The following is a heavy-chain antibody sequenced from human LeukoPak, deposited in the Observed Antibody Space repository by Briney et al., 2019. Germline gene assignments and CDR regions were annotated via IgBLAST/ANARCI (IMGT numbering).Heavy chain of an antibody. CDR1: GGSISSYY. D-gene: IGHD3-10*01. V-gene: IGHV4-59*01. Sequence: PETLSLTCTVSGGSISSYYWSWIRQPAGKGLEWNGYILYSGSTNYNPSLKSRVTISVDTSKDQFSLELSYVTAADTAVYYCARVDAWFGELFSWYFDLWGRGTLVSVS. CDR2: ILYSGST. J-gene: IGHJ2*01. CDR3: ARVDAWFGELFSWYFDL.